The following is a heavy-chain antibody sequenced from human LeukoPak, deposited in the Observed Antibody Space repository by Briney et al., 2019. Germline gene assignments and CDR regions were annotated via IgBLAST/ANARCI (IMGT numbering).Heavy chain of an antibody. CDR1: GFTFSSYA. V-gene: IGHV3-23*01. D-gene: IGHD6-13*01. J-gene: IGHJ4*02. Sequence: PGGSLRLSCAASGFTFSSYAMSWVRQAPGKGLEWVSAISGSGGSTYYADSVKGRFTISGDNSKNTLYLQMNSLRAEDTAVYYCAKLPPLVYIAAAGTYFDYWGQGTLVTVSS. CDR3: AKLPPLVYIAAAGTYFDY. CDR2: ISGSGGST.